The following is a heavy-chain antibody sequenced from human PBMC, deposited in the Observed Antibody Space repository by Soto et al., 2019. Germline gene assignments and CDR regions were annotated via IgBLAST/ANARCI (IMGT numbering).Heavy chain of an antibody. CDR1: GFTFSSYG. CDR3: ARDTDGLHY. Sequence: GGSLRLSXAASGFTFSSYGMHWVRQAPGKGLVWVSRINTDGSIIDYADSVKGRFTVSRDNAKNTLYLQMNSLRADDTAVYYCARDTDGLHYWGQGTLVTVSS. J-gene: IGHJ4*02. CDR2: INTDGSII. V-gene: IGHV3-74*01.